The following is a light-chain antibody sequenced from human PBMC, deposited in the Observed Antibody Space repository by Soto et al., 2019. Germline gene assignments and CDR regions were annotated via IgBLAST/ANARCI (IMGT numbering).Light chain of an antibody. CDR3: QQYGSSPIT. J-gene: IGKJ5*01. V-gene: IGKV3-20*01. CDR1: DSTLNDY. CDR2: DAS. Sequence: EVVLTQSPATVSLSPGQRGTLSCSASDSTLNDYLAWYQQKPGQAPRLLIHDASRRATGIPDRFSGSGSGTDFTLTISRLEPEDFAVYYCQQYGSSPITFGQGTRLEIK.